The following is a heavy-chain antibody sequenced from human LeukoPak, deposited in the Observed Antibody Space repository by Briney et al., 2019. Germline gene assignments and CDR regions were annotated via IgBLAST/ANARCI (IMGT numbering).Heavy chain of an antibody. J-gene: IGHJ3*02. CDR1: GGSFSGYY. CDR2: INHSGST. Sequence: SETLSLTCAVYGGSFSGYYWSWIRQPPGKGLEWIGEINHSGSTNYNPSLKSRVTISVHTSKNQFSLKLSSVTAADTAVYDFARDLSTMIVVVNHAFDIWGQGTMVTVSS. D-gene: IGHD3-22*01. V-gene: IGHV4-34*01. CDR3: ARDLSTMIVVVNHAFDI.